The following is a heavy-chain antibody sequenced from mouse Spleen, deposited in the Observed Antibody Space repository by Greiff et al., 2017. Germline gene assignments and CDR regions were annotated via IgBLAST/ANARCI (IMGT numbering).Heavy chain of an antibody. V-gene: IGHV2-9*02. Sequence: VQLQESGPGLVAPSQSLSITCTVSGFSLTSYGVHWVRQPPGKGLEWLGVIWAGGSTNYNSALMSRLSISKDNSKSQVFLKMNSLQTDDTAMYYCARDDYRYDDYAMDYWGQGTSVTVSS. D-gene: IGHD2-14*01. J-gene: IGHJ4*01. CDR1: GFSLTSYG. CDR3: ARDDYRYDDYAMDY. CDR2: IWAGGST.